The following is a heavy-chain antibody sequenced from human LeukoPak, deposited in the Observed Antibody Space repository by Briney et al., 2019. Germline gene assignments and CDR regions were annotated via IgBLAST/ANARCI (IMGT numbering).Heavy chain of an antibody. Sequence: PSETLSLTCTVSGGXISTIPLYWGWIRQPPGKGLEWIGSIFDTGSTYDNPSLKSRVTISVDTSRNQFSLKLTSVTAADTAVYYCARRPAIAVAGTGAFDIWGQGTMVTVSS. V-gene: IGHV4-39*01. D-gene: IGHD6-19*01. CDR2: IFDTGST. CDR1: GGXISTIPLY. CDR3: ARRPAIAVAGTGAFDI. J-gene: IGHJ3*02.